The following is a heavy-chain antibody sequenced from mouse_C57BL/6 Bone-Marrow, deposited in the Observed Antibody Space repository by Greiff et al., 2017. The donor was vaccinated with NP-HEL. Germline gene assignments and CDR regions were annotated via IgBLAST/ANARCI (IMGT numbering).Heavy chain of an antibody. V-gene: IGHV1-52*01. CDR3: ARLKHYGSSPFAY. CDR1: GYTFTSYW. CDR2: IDPSDSET. J-gene: IGHJ3*01. D-gene: IGHD1-1*01. Sequence: VQLQQPGAELVRPGSSVKLSCKASGYTFTSYWMHWVKQRPIQGLEWIGNIDPSDSETHYNQKFKDKATLTVDKSSSTAYMQLSSLTSEDSAVYYCARLKHYGSSPFAYWGQGTLVTVSA.